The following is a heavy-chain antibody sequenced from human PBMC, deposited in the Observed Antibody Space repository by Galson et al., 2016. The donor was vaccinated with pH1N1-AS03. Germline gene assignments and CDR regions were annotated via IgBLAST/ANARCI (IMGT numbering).Heavy chain of an antibody. CDR1: GFTFTNFA. J-gene: IGHJ2*01. V-gene: IGHV3-23*01. CDR2: ISTSGDFT. D-gene: IGHD6-19*01. CDR3: TKYRIPVPANWYFDL. Sequence: SLRLSCAASGFTFTNFAMTWVRQAPGKGLEWVSTISTSGDFTFYADSVKGRFTMSRDNSKKTLYLQMNSLRAEDTAVYFCTKYRIPVPANWYFDLWGRGSLVSVSS.